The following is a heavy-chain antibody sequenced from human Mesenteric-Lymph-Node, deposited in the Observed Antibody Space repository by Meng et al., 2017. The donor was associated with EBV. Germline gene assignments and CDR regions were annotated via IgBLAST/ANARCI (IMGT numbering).Heavy chain of an antibody. D-gene: IGHD2/OR15-2a*01. J-gene: IGHJ4*02. CDR3: ARETTTLFRGGFDD. V-gene: IGHV4-39*07. Sequence: QLQLQESGPGLVRPSXXLSLSXXVSGGSISSGDDYWGWSRQPPGKGLEWIGIIDYSGSTKYNPSLKSRVTISVDASKNQFSLRLSSMTAADTAVYYCARETTTLFRGGFDDWGQGTLVTVAS. CDR2: IDYSGST. CDR1: GGSISSGDDY.